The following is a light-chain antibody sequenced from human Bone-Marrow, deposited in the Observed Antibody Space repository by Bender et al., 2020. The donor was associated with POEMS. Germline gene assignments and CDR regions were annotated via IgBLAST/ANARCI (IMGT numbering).Light chain of an antibody. CDR1: NTNIGIGFD. Sequence: QSVLPQPPSVSGAPGQSVTISCTGSNTNIGIGFDVIWYQVLPGTAPRLLIYANINRPSGVPDRFSGSKSGTSVSLAITEPQAEDEADYYCQSFDTSLSGWVFGAGTKLTV. CDR3: QSFDTSLSGWV. J-gene: IGLJ3*02. CDR2: ANI. V-gene: IGLV1-40*01.